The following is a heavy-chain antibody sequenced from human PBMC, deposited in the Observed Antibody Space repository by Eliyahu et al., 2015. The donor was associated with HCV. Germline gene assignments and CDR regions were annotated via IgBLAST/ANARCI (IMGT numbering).Heavy chain of an antibody. CDR2: INHSGST. J-gene: IGHJ4*02. CDR1: GGSFSGYY. D-gene: IGHD1-14*01. CDR3: ARGFTGRY. V-gene: IGHV4-34*01. Sequence: QVQLQQWGAGLLKPSETLSLTCAAYGGSFSGYYWSWIRQPPGKGLEWIGEINHSGSTNYNPSLKSRVTISVDTSKNQFSLKLSSVTAADTAVYYCARGFTGRYWGQGTLVTVSS.